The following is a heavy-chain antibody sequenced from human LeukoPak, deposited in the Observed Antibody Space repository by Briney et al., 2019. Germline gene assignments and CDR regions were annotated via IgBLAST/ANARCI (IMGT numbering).Heavy chain of an antibody. Sequence: PSETLSLTCTVSGSSISSSSYYWGWIRQPPGKGLEWIGSIYYSGSTYYNPSLKSRVTISVDTSKNQFSLKLSSVTAADTAVYYCARDLLPNEGGWFDPWGQGTLVTVSS. CDR1: GSSISSSSYY. J-gene: IGHJ5*02. D-gene: IGHD3-22*01. CDR2: IYYSGST. V-gene: IGHV4-39*07. CDR3: ARDLLPNEGGWFDP.